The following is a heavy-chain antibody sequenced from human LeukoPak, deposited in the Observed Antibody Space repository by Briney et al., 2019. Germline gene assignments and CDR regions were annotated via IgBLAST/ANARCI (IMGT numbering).Heavy chain of an antibody. CDR2: ISYDGSSK. D-gene: IGHD6-13*01. J-gene: IGHJ4*02. V-gene: IGHV3-30-3*01. CDR3: ARGPPVRQAAGQPGQFDY. Sequence: PGRSLRLSCAASGFTFSSYAMHWVRQAPGKGLEWVAVISYDGSSKYYADSVKGRFTISRDNSKNTLYLQMNSLRAEDTAVYYCARGPPVRQAAGQPGQFDYWGQGTLVTVSS. CDR1: GFTFSSYA.